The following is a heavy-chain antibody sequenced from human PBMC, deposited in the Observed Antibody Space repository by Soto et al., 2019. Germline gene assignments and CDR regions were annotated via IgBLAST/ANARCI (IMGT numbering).Heavy chain of an antibody. CDR3: AKDNDLDRDGPFDY. V-gene: IGHV3-9*01. J-gene: IGHJ4*02. D-gene: IGHD2-2*03. Sequence: EVQLVESGGGSVQPGRSLRLSCAASGFSFDDYGMPWVRQGPGKGLEWVSGISWNSGDIYYAASVKGRFTISRDNAKRSLYLQMNSLRTEDTALYYCAKDNDLDRDGPFDYWGQGILVTVSS. CDR2: ISWNSGDI. CDR1: GFSFDDYG.